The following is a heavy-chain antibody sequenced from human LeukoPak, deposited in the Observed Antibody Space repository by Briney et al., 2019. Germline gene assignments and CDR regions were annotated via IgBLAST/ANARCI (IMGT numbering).Heavy chain of an antibody. CDR1: GGSISSGDYY. V-gene: IGHV4-39*07. CDR2: IYHSGST. CDR3: ARITSAEYFQH. D-gene: IGHD1-14*01. Sequence: PSETLSLTCTVSGGSISSGDYYWGWIRQPPGKGLEWIGSIYHSGSTYYNPSLKSRITISVDTSKNQFSLKLSSVTAADTAVYYCARITSAEYFQHWGQGTLVTVSS. J-gene: IGHJ1*01.